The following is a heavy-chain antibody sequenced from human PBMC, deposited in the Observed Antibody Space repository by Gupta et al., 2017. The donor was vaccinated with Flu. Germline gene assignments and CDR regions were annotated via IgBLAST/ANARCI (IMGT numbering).Heavy chain of an antibody. V-gene: IGHV4-31*03. J-gene: IGHJ4*02. CDR2: IYYSGST. CDR1: GGSISSGGYY. Sequence: QVQLQESGPGLVKPSQTLSLTCTVSGGSISSGGYYWNWIRQHPGKGLEWIGYIYYSGSTYYNPSLKSRVTISVDTSKNQFSLKLSSVTAADTAVYYCARVYRRPATVTTDFDYWGQGTLVTVSS. CDR3: ARVYRRPATVTTDFDY. D-gene: IGHD4-17*01.